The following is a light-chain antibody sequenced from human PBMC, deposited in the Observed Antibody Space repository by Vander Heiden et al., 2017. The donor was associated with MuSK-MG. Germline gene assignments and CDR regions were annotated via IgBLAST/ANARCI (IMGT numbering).Light chain of an antibody. CDR3: QQSDISPWT. CDR1: QTISYY. V-gene: IGKV1-39*01. CDR2: AAS. J-gene: IGKJ1*01. Sequence: KMDQSPSSLSASVGDRVTITCRASQTISYYVSWYQQKPGKAPKLLIFAASNLQSGVPSRFSGSGSGTEFTLPVNSLQLEDFATYYGQQSDISPWTFGKGTKVE.